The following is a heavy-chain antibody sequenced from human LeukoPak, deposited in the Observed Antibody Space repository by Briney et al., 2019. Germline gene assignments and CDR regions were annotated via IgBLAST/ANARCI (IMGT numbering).Heavy chain of an antibody. CDR2: INPNSGGT. J-gene: IGHJ4*02. V-gene: IGHV1-2*02. CDR1: GYTFTGYY. CDR3: ARRYDFWSGHFGY. Sequence: ASVKVSCKASGYTFTGYYMHWVRQAPGQGLEWMGWINPNSGGTNYAQKFQGRVTMTRDTSISTAYMELSRLRSDDTAVYYCARRYDFWSGHFGYWGQGTLATVSS. D-gene: IGHD3-3*01.